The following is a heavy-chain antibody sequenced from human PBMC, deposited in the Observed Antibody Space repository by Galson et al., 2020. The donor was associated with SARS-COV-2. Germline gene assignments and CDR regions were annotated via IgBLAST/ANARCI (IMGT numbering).Heavy chain of an antibody. CDR1: GYSFTSYW. CDR2: ISTGDSDN. J-gene: IGHJ4*02. Sequence: GESLKISCKGSGYSFTSYWTGWVRQMPGKGLEWMGIISTGDSDNRYSPSFQGQVTISADKSISTAYLQWSSLKASDTAMYYCARRSRRVTYEFWSGYVDYWGQGTLVTVSS. D-gene: IGHD3-3*01. CDR3: ARRSRRVTYEFWSGYVDY. V-gene: IGHV5-51*01.